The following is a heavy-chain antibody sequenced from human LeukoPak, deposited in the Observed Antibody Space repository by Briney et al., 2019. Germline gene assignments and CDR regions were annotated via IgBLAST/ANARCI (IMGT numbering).Heavy chain of an antibody. D-gene: IGHD6-19*01. CDR3: ARDHYSSGHSFTPAHFDY. Sequence: SQTLSLTCAISGDSVSSNSAAWNWIRQSPSRGLEWLGRTYYRSKWYNDYAVSVKSRITINPDTSRNQFSLQLNSVTPEDTAVYYCARDHYSSGHSFTPAHFDYWGQGTLVTVSS. V-gene: IGHV6-1*01. CDR2: TYYRSKWYN. CDR1: GDSVSSNSAA. J-gene: IGHJ4*02.